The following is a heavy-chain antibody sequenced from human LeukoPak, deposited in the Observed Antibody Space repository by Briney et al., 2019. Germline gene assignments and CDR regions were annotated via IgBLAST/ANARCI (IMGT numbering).Heavy chain of an antibody. CDR3: VREKYCTPTDCLHGRFHFNC. D-gene: IGHD2-8*01. Sequence: GGSLRLSCAASGFAFSTYNMHWVRQAPGKGLEWVAVISYDGRNENHAESVKGRFTISRDNSKNTLYLQMNTLRTEVTALYYCVREKYCTPTDCLHGRFHFNCWGQGTPVTVSS. CDR1: GFAFSTYN. CDR2: ISYDGRNE. V-gene: IGHV3-30*04. J-gene: IGHJ4*02.